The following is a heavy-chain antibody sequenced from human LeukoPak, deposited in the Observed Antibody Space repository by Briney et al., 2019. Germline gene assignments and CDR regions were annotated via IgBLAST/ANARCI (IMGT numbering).Heavy chain of an antibody. V-gene: IGHV3-23*01. Sequence: PGGSLRLSCAASGFTFSSYAMSWVRQAPGKGLEWVSAISGSGGSTYYADSVKGRFTISRDNSKNTLYLQMNSLRAEDTAVYYCAKDGLSQLVPYYYYGMDVWGQGTTVTVSS. CDR3: AKDGLSQLVPYYYYGMDV. J-gene: IGHJ6*02. CDR2: ISGSGGST. CDR1: GFTFSSYA. D-gene: IGHD6-13*01.